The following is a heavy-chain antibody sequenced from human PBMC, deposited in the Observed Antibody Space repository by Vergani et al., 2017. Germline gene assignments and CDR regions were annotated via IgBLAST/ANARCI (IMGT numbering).Heavy chain of an antibody. D-gene: IGHD3-10*01. CDR2: IYPGDSET. J-gene: IGHJ6*02. Sequence: EVQLVQSGAEVKKPGESLKISCKASGYRFSSYWIAWVRQMPGKGLEWMGIIYPGDSETRYSPSFQGQVTISADTSISTAYLQWSSLKASDTAMYYCARHAARGSGSPYYYGMDVWGQGTTVTVSS. CDR3: ARHAARGSGSPYYYGMDV. V-gene: IGHV5-51*01. CDR1: GYRFSSYW.